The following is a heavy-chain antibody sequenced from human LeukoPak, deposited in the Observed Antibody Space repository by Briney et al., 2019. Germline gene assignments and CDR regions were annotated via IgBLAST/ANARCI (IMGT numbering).Heavy chain of an antibody. D-gene: IGHD5-18*01. CDR1: GFTFSNYA. Sequence: GGSLRLSCSASGFTFSNYAIHWVRQAPGKGLEYVLAISSDGGSTYYADSVKGRFTISRDNSKNTLFVQMSSLRTEDTAVYYCVKGRVSDYRYGSFFDYWGQGTLVTVSS. V-gene: IGHV3-64*05. CDR3: VKGRVSDYRYGSFFDY. J-gene: IGHJ4*02. CDR2: ISSDGGST.